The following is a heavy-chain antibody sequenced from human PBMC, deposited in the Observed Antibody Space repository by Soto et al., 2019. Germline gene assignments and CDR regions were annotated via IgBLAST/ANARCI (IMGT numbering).Heavy chain of an antibody. Sequence: GGSLRLSCAASGFIFGDYYMTWIRQAPGKGLECISYISSRGGTISYADSARGRFTISRDNAKNSLYLQMNSLRVEDTAVYYCAREKVADNGPFFDYWGQGTLVTVSS. CDR2: ISSRGGTI. J-gene: IGHJ4*02. CDR1: GFIFGDYY. CDR3: AREKVADNGPFFDY. V-gene: IGHV3-11*01. D-gene: IGHD6-19*01.